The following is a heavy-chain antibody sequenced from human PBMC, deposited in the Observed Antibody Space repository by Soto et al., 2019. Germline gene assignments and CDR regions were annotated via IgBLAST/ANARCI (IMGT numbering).Heavy chain of an antibody. CDR1: GAIFSSNA. D-gene: IGHD5-18*01. CDR3: ATGSRLYSYAPRFYFEY. Sequence: QVQLVQSGAEVKKPGSSVTVTCKASGAIFSSNAISWVRQAPGQGLEWMGGILPIFGRTNYAQKFQVRVTITADESTRTAYMELSSLKSEDTAVYYCATGSRLYSYAPRFYFEYWGQGTLVTVSS. J-gene: IGHJ4*02. CDR2: ILPIFGRT. V-gene: IGHV1-69*01.